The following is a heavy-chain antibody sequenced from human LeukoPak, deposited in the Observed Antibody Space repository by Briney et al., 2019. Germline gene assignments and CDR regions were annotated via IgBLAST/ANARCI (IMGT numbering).Heavy chain of an antibody. Sequence: SETLSLTCTVSGGSISSYSYYWGWIRQPPGKGLEWIGSIYYSGNTYYNPSLKSRVTISVDTSKNQFSLKLSSVTAADTAVYYCTRVEEWRYFDYWGQGTLVTVSS. V-gene: IGHV4-39*07. CDR1: GGSISSYSYY. CDR3: TRVEEWRYFDY. D-gene: IGHD3-16*02. CDR2: IYYSGNT. J-gene: IGHJ4*02.